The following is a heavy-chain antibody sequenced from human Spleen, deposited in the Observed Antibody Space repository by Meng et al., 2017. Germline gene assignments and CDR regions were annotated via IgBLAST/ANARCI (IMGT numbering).Heavy chain of an antibody. CDR3: CTQQHYNWFDP. Sequence: PPQDPDPGRVTPSETPSLTCTVSGGSIISTNYYWAWIRQPPGKGLEYVGSIYYSGSAFYNPSLKSRVTISIDTSKNQFSLKLTSVTAADTAVYYCCTQQHYNWFDPWGQGTLVTVSS. CDR1: GGSIISTNYY. J-gene: IGHJ5*02. V-gene: IGHV4-39*07. CDR2: IYYSGSA. D-gene: IGHD2-8*01.